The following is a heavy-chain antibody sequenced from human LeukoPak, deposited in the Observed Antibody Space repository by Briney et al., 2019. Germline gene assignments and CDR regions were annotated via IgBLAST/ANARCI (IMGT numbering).Heavy chain of an antibody. CDR3: AKSLIYYDSSGYLELDAFDI. D-gene: IGHD3-22*01. CDR2: IRYDGSNK. J-gene: IGHJ3*02. CDR1: GFTFSSYG. V-gene: IGHV3-30*02. Sequence: GGSLRLSCAASGFTFSSYGMHWVRQAPGKGLEWVAFIRYDGSNKYYADSVKGRFTISRDNSKNTLYLQMNSLRAEDTAVYYCAKSLIYYDSSGYLELDAFDIWGQGTMVTVSS.